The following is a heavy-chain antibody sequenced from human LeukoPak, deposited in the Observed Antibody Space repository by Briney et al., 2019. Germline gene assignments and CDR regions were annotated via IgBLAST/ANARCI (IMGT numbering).Heavy chain of an antibody. V-gene: IGHV4-39*07. CDR1: GGSISSSSYY. CDR2: IYYSGST. Sequence: SETLSLTCTVSGGSISSSSYYWGWIRQPPGKGLEWIGSIYYSGSTNYNPSLKSRVTISVDTSKNQFSLRLTSVTAADTAVYYCARGGTGDLDYWGQGTLVTVSS. CDR3: ARGGTGDLDY. J-gene: IGHJ4*02. D-gene: IGHD7-27*01.